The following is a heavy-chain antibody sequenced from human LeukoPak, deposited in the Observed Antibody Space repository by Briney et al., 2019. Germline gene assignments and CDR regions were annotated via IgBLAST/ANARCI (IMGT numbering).Heavy chain of an antibody. D-gene: IGHD3-22*01. Sequence: GGSLRLSCAASGFTSSNNWMHWVRQAPGKGLVWVSRINSDGRTTTYADSVKGRFTISRDNAKNTLYLRMNSLRAEDTAVYYCAMIKEGWGQGTLVTVSS. V-gene: IGHV3-74*01. CDR3: AMIKEG. CDR2: INSDGRTT. J-gene: IGHJ4*02. CDR1: GFTSSNNW.